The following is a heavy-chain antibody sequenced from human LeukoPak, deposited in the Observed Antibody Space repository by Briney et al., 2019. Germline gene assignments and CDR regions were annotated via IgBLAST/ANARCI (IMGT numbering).Heavy chain of an antibody. CDR3: ARSFEGLPSGYSSDY. CDR2: IYYSGST. Sequence: KASETLSLTCTVSGGSISSYYWSWIRQPPGKGLEWIGYIYYSGSTNYNPSLKSRVTISVDTSKNQFSLKLSSVTAADTAVYYCARSFEGLPSGYSSDYWGQGTLVTVSS. CDR1: GGSISSYY. V-gene: IGHV4-59*08. D-gene: IGHD3-22*01. J-gene: IGHJ4*02.